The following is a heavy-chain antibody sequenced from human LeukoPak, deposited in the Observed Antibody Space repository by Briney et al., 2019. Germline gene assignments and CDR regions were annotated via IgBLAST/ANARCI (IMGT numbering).Heavy chain of an antibody. Sequence: SQTLSLTCTVSGGSISSGDHYWSWIRQPPGKGLEWIGYIYYSGSTYYNPSLKSRVTISVDTSKNQFSLKLSSVTAADTAVYYCARDTRTGYYGMDVWGQGTTVTVSS. CDR3: ARDTRTGYYGMDV. CDR2: IYYSGST. J-gene: IGHJ6*02. D-gene: IGHD1-1*01. CDR1: GGSISSGDHY. V-gene: IGHV4-30-4*01.